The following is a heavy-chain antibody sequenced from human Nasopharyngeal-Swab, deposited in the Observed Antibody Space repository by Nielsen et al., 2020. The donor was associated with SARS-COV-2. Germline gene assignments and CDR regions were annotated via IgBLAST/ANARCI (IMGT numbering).Heavy chain of an antibody. Sequence: VRQMPGKGLEWVAVISYDGSNKYYADSVKGRFTTSRDNSKNTLYLQMNSLRAEDTAVYYCAKDPGIAAAGAFWYFDYWGQGTLVTVSS. D-gene: IGHD6-13*01. CDR3: AKDPGIAAAGAFWYFDY. J-gene: IGHJ4*02. CDR2: ISYDGSNK. V-gene: IGHV3-30*18.